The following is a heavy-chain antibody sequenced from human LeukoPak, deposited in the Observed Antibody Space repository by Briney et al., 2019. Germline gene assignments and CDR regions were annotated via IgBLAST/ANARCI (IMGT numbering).Heavy chain of an antibody. CDR1: GGSSSGYY. V-gene: IGHV4-59*01. CDR2: IYYSGST. CDR3: AREGVRGYVVDY. J-gene: IGHJ4*02. Sequence: PSETLSLTCAVYGGSSSGYYWSWIRQPPGKGLEWLGYIYYSGSTNYNPSLKSGVTISVDTSKNQFSLKLGSVTAADTAVYYCAREGVRGYVVDYWGQGTLVTVSS. D-gene: IGHD6-25*01.